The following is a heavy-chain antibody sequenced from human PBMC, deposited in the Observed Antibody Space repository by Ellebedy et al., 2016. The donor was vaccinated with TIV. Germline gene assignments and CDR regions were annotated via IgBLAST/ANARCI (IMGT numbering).Heavy chain of an antibody. V-gene: IGHV1-69*04. CDR3: ARWAYVNSWYHLDY. Sequence: AASVKVSCKASGGTFNNSAISWVRQAPGQGLEWMGRIIPILGIANYAQDFQGRVTITADRSTSTVFMELSSLTSEDTAVYYCARWAYVNSWYHLDYWGQGTLVTVSS. D-gene: IGHD1-14*01. J-gene: IGHJ4*02. CDR2: IIPILGIA. CDR1: GGTFNNSA.